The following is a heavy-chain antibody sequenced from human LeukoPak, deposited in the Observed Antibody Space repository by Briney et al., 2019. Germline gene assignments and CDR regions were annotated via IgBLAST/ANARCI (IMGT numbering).Heavy chain of an antibody. V-gene: IGHV3-23*01. CDR2: ISGSGGST. J-gene: IGHJ4*02. D-gene: IGHD3-9*01. Sequence: GGSLRLSCAASGFTFSSYAMSWVRQAPGKGLEWISAISGSGGSTYYADSVKGRFTISRDNSKNTLYLQMNSLRAEDTAVYYCAKDVNDILTGPPDYWGQGTLVTVS. CDR1: GFTFSSYA. CDR3: AKDVNDILTGPPDY.